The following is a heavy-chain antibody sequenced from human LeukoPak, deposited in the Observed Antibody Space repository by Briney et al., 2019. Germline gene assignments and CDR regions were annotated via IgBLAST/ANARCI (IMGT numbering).Heavy chain of an antibody. D-gene: IGHD3-10*01. V-gene: IGHV3-7*01. CDR2: IKQDGSEK. CDR1: GFTFSSYW. Sequence: GGSLRLSCAASGFTFSSYWMSWVRQAPGKGPEWVANIKQDGSEKYYVDSVKGRFTISRDNSKNTLYLQMNSLRAEDTAVYYCANWRFGELWDYWGQGTLVTVSS. J-gene: IGHJ4*02. CDR3: ANWRFGELWDY.